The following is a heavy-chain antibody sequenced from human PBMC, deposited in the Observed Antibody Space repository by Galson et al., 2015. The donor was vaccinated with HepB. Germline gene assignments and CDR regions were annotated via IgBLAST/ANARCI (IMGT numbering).Heavy chain of an antibody. CDR2: IIPILGIA. Sequence: SVKVSCKASGGTFSSYTISWVRQAPGQGLEWMGRIIPILGIANYAQKFQGRVTITADKSTSTAYMELSSLRSEGTAVYYCATQGDCGGDCYSNYWGQGTLVTVSS. CDR1: GGTFSSYT. D-gene: IGHD2-21*02. CDR3: ATQGDCGGDCYSNY. V-gene: IGHV1-69*02. J-gene: IGHJ4*02.